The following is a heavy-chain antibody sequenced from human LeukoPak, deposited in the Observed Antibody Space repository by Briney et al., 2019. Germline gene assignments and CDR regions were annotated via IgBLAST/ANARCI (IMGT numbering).Heavy chain of an antibody. Sequence: SETLSLTCSVSGYSISSGGYFWGWIRQPPGKTLEWIGTFYNGGTIYYNPSLKSRATISVDTSRSQISLKLRSVTAADTAVYYCASLVPPGRRSDGVPYYYYMDVWGNGSTVTVSS. J-gene: IGHJ6*03. CDR1: GYSISSGGYF. CDR2: FYNGGTI. CDR3: ASLVPPGRRSDGVPYYYYMDV. V-gene: IGHV4-39*01. D-gene: IGHD3-10*01.